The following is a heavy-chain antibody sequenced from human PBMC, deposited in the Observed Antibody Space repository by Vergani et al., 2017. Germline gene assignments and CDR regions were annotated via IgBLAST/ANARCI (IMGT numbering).Heavy chain of an antibody. CDR2: IYYSGST. CDR1: GGSISSSSYY. CDR3: ARHPQHFNVLRFLISWFDP. J-gene: IGHJ5*02. V-gene: IGHV4-39*01. Sequence: QLQLQESGPGLVKPSETLSLTCTVSGGSISSSSYYWGWIRQPPGKGLEWIGSIYYSGSTYYNPSLKSRVTISVDTSKNQFSLKLSSVTAADTAVYYCARHPQHFNVLRFLISWFDPWGQGTLVTVSS. D-gene: IGHD3-3*01.